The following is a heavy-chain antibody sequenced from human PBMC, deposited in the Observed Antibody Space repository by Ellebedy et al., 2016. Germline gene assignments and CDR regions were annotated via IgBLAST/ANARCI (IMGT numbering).Heavy chain of an antibody. V-gene: IGHV3-11*01. Sequence: GGSLRLSCEASGFTFSDYYMSWIRQAPGKGLEWISYISVSGDYIYYADSVRGRFTISRDNSKNSLNLQMNSLTAADTAVYYCARDPPGEGSGSKYYFDPWGQGTLVTVSS. D-gene: IGHD3-10*01. CDR2: ISVSGDYI. J-gene: IGHJ4*02. CDR1: GFTFSDYY. CDR3: ARDPPGEGSGSKYYFDP.